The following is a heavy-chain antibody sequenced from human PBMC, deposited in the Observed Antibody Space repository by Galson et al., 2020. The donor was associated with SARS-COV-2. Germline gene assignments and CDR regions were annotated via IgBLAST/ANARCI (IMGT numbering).Heavy chain of an antibody. CDR2: LYTYGTT. V-gene: IGHV3-53*01. D-gene: IGHD2-21*01. J-gene: IGHJ4*02. CDR3: ARKTCGGACFSGYYFDY. CDR1: GFTVSSNY. Sequence: GGSLRLSCAASGFTVSSNYMTWVRQAPGKGLEWVSVLYTYGTTYYADYVKGRFTIPRDSSKNTLYLQMNSLRAEDTALYYCARKTCGGACFSGYYFDYWGQGSLVTISS.